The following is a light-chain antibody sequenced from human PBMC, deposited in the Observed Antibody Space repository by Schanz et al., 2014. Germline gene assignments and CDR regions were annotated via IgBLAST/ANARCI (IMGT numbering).Light chain of an antibody. CDR2: GAS. CDR3: QQYGSSPPMYT. J-gene: IGKJ2*01. V-gene: IGKV3-20*01. CDR1: QSVSTY. Sequence: EIVMTQSPATLSVSPGERATLSCRSSQSVSTYVAWYQQKPGQAPRLLIYGASSRATGIPDRFSGSGSGTDFTLTISRLEPEDFAVYYCQQYGSSPPMYTFGQGTKLEIK.